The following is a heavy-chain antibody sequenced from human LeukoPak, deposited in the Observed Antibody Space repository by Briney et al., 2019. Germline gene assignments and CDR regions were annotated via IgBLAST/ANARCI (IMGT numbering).Heavy chain of an antibody. Sequence: ASVKVSCKASGYTFTSFGIGWLRQAPGQGLEWMGWISPYNGNTKYAQKFQGRVIMTTDTSTSTVYMELRSLTSDDTAVYYCAGQGGYAWSWFDPWGQGTLVTVSP. J-gene: IGHJ5*02. CDR1: GYTFTSFG. CDR2: ISPYNGNT. V-gene: IGHV1-18*01. CDR3: AGQGGYAWSWFDP. D-gene: IGHD3-3*01.